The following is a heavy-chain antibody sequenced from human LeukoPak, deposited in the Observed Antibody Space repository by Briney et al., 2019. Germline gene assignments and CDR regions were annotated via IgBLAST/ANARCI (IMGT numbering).Heavy chain of an antibody. V-gene: IGHV3-48*01. Sequence: QFGGSLRLSCAASGFTFSSYSMNWVRQAPGKGLEWVSYISSSSSTIYYADSVKGRFTISRDNAKNSLYLQMNSLRAEDTAVYYCARDALLLWFGELPYYFDYWGQGTLVTVSS. J-gene: IGHJ4*02. CDR3: ARDALLLWFGELPYYFDY. CDR2: ISSSSSTI. D-gene: IGHD3-10*01. CDR1: GFTFSSYS.